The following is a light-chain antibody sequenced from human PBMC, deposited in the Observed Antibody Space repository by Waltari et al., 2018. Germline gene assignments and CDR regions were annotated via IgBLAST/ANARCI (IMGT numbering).Light chain of an antibody. Sequence: QSVLTQPPSASGTPGQRVAISCSVSISNPGSHDLSWYQQLPGTAPKLLIYRNNRRPSGVPDRFSASKYGTSASLAISGLRSEDEAVYYCASWDESHYVFGSGTKVTVL. CDR2: RNN. J-gene: IGLJ1*01. CDR1: ISNPGSHD. CDR3: ASWDESHYV. V-gene: IGLV1-47*01.